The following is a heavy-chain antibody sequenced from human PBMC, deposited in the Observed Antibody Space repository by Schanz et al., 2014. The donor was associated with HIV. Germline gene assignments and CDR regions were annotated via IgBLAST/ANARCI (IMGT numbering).Heavy chain of an antibody. Sequence: EVQLVETGGGLVQPGGSLRLSCAASGFTFSTHWMSWVRQAPGKGLEWVANIKQDGSEKYYVDSVKGRFTISRDNPKTSLYLQMSSLRAEDTAVYYCAREGATGYITYWGQGTLVTVSS. CDR2: IKQDGSEK. D-gene: IGHD5-18*01. CDR3: AREGATGYITY. J-gene: IGHJ4*02. V-gene: IGHV3-7*01. CDR1: GFTFSTHW.